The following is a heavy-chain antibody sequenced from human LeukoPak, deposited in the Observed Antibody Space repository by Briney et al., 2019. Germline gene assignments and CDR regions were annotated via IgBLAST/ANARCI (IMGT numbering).Heavy chain of an antibody. V-gene: IGHV4-39*07. CDR3: ARDQYYYDSSAYYGFDY. D-gene: IGHD3-22*01. Sequence: PSETLSLTCTVSYGSISDISYYWGWVRQPPGKGLEWIGSIYYSGRTYYNSSLKSRVTMSVDTSKNQFSLKLSSVTAADTAVYYCARDQYYYDSSAYYGFDYWGQGTLVTVSS. J-gene: IGHJ4*02. CDR1: YGSISDISYY. CDR2: IYYSGRT.